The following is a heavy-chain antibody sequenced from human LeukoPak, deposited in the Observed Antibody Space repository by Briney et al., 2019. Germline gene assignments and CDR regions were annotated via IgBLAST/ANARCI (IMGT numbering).Heavy chain of an antibody. V-gene: IGHV4-59*01. CDR3: ARLVWLGESPGSWFDS. CDR2: IHYSGST. J-gene: IGHJ5*01. D-gene: IGHD3-10*01. CDR1: GGSISSYY. Sequence: PSETLSLTWTVSGGSISSYYWSWIRQPPGKGLEWIGYIHYSGSTNYNPSLKSRVTISPDTSKNQLFLKLNSATAADTAVYYCARLVWLGESPGSWFDSWGQGTLVTVSS.